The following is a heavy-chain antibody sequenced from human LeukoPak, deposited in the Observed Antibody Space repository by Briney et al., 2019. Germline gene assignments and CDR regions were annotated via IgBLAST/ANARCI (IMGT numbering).Heavy chain of an antibody. J-gene: IGHJ4*02. CDR3: ARESGYYDSSGSDYFDY. V-gene: IGHV1-69*06. Sequence: SVKVSCKASGGTFSSYAISWVRQAPGQGLEWMGGIIPIFGTANYAQKFQGRVTITADKSTSTAYMELSSLRSEDTAVYYCARESGYYDSSGSDYFDYWGQGTLVTVSS. CDR1: GGTFSSYA. CDR2: IIPIFGTA. D-gene: IGHD3-22*01.